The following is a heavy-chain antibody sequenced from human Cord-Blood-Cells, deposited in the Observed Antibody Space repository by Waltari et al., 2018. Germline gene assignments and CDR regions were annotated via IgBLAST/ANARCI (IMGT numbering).Heavy chain of an antibody. V-gene: IGHV4-34*01. CDR2: INHSGST. J-gene: IGHJ6*02. D-gene: IGHD3-3*01. Sequence: VQPQPWAAALLTPSETLPPTCPVHRGPFSGYYWSCIRQPPAHGPEWIGEINHSGSTNYNPSLKSRVTISVDTSKNQFPLMLSSVTAADTAVYYCARYKYDFWSGYYYYYYYGMDVWGQGTTVTVSS. CDR3: ARYKYDFWSGYYYYYYYGMDV. CDR1: RGPFSGYY.